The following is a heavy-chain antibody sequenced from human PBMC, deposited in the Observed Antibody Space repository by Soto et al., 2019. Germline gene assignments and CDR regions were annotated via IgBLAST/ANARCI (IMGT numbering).Heavy chain of an antibody. Sequence: QVQLVQSGAEVKEPGSSVKVSCKASGGGNLRDYRTTWVRRAPGQGLEWMGGIIPKLGSANYAQNFQGRVTITADESTNTVYMELRSLRSDDTAVYYCARGGDGYNFVAVYLGQGTPVTVSS. CDR2: IIPKLGSA. D-gene: IGHD2-21*01. CDR1: GGGNLRDYR. CDR3: ARGGDGYNFVAVY. J-gene: IGHJ4*02. V-gene: IGHV1-69*01.